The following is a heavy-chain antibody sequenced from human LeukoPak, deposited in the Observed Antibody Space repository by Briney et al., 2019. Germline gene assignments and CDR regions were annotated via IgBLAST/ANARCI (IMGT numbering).Heavy chain of an antibody. Sequence: SETLSLTCTVSTGSISSYYWSWIRQPAGKGLEWIGRIYSSGSTDYNPSLKSRVTMSVDTSKNQFSLKLSSVTAADPAVYYCARDWYDSGGYYSDYWGQGTLVTAS. CDR2: IYSSGST. CDR1: TGSISSYY. J-gene: IGHJ4*02. V-gene: IGHV4-4*07. D-gene: IGHD3-22*01. CDR3: ARDWYDSGGYYSDY.